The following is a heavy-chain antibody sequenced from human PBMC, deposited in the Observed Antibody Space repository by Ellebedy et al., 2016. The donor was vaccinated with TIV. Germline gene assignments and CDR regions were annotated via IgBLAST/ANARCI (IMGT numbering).Heavy chain of an antibody. CDR1: GFTFSSYW. J-gene: IGHJ4*02. V-gene: IGHV3-7*01. CDR3: ARDYYSSSTKTIDY. D-gene: IGHD6-6*01. Sequence: GESLKISCAVSGFTFSSYWMTWVRQAPGKGLEWVANIKQDGSEKDYVDSVKGRFTISRDNSMNSLYLQMNSLRVEDTAVYYCARDYYSSSTKTIDYWGQGTLVTVSS. CDR2: IKQDGSEK.